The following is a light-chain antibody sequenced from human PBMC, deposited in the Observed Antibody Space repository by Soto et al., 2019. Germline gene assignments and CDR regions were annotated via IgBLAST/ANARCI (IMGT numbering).Light chain of an antibody. CDR3: LQYYNFSWT. J-gene: IGKJ1*01. CDR1: QDIRNT. CDR2: AAS. Sequence: AIQMTQSPSSLSASVGDRVTITCRASQDIRNTLAWYQQTPGEAPKLLIFAASNLQSGVPSRFSGSGSVTDFTLAITGLQPEDFATYYCLQYYNFSWTFGQGTKVDIK. V-gene: IGKV1-6*01.